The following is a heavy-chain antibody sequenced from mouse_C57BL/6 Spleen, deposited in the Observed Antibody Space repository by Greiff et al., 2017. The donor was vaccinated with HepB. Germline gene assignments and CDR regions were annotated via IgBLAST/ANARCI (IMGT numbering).Heavy chain of an antibody. CDR1: GFPFSDYG. V-gene: IGHV5-17*01. CDR3: ARQGTASVDY. D-gene: IGHD3-3*01. CDR2: ISSGSSTI. Sequence: EVQLVESGGGLVKPGGSLKLSCAASGFPFSDYGMHWVRQAPETGLEWVAYISSGSSTIYYADTVKGRFTISRDNAKNTLFLQMTSLRSEDTAMYYCARQGTASVDYWGQGTTVTVSA. J-gene: IGHJ3*01.